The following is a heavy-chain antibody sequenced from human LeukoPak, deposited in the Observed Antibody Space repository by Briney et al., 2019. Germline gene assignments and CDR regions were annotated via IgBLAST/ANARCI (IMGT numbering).Heavy chain of an antibody. D-gene: IGHD6-19*01. V-gene: IGHV3-48*01. CDR3: ASGSSAWYGGYSDY. Sequence: GGSLRLSCAASGFTFSAYSMNWVRQAPGKGLEWVSYISTISSTIYYADSVKGRFTISRDNAKNSLYLQMNSLRAEDTAVYYCASGSSAWYGGYSDYWGQGTLVTVPS. CDR1: GFTFSAYS. CDR2: ISTISSTI. J-gene: IGHJ4*02.